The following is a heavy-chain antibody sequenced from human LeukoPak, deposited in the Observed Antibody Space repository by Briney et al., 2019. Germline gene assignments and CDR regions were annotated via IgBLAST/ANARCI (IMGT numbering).Heavy chain of an antibody. CDR1: GFTFTNAW. CDR3: TTDLGTYYHGSQRLIPIDY. V-gene: IGHV3-15*01. D-gene: IGHD3-10*01. Sequence: PGGSLRLSCVDSGFTFTNAWMSWVRQAPGKGLEWTGRIKSKTDGETTNYAEPVRGRFTISRDDSKSAVYLQMNSLKIEDTAVYYCTTDLGTYYHGSQRLIPIDYWGQGTLVTVSS. J-gene: IGHJ4*02. CDR2: IKSKTDGETT.